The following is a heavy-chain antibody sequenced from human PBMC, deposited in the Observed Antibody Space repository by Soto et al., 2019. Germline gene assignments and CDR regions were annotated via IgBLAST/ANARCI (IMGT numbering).Heavy chain of an antibody. CDR2: IIPILGIA. V-gene: IGHV1-69*04. D-gene: IGHD6-19*01. J-gene: IGHJ6*02. CDR3: ARDYSSGRALYYYYGMDV. CDR1: GGTFSSYT. Sequence: EASVKVSCKASGGTFSSYTISWVRQAPGQGLEWMGRIIPILGIANYAQKFQGRVTITADKSTSTAYMELSSLRSEDTAVYYCARDYSSGRALYYYYGMDVWGQGTTVTVSS.